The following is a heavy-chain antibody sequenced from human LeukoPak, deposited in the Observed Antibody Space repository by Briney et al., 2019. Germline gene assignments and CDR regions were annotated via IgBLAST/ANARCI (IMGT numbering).Heavy chain of an antibody. D-gene: IGHD1-26*01. V-gene: IGHV4-30-2*01. CDR3: ASMGATWGFDY. Sequence: SRTLSPTRVVSGGSVGWGRCSGLGIRRPPRKSMEWIGYIYHSGSTYYNPSLKSRVTISVDRSKNQFSLKLSSVTAADTAVYYCASMGATWGFDYWGQGTLVTVSS. CDR2: IYHSGST. J-gene: IGHJ4*02. CDR1: GGSVGWGRCS.